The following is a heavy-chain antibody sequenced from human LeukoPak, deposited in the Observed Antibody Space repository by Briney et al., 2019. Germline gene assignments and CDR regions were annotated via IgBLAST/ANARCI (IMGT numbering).Heavy chain of an antibody. D-gene: IGHD3-22*01. CDR2: ISAYNGNT. CDR1: GGTFSSYG. Sequence: ASVKVSCKASGGTFSSYGISWVRQAPGQGLEWMGWISAYNGNTNYAQKLQGRVTMTTDTSTSTAYMELRSLRSDDTAVYYCARALTYYYDSSGYYLPFDYWGQGTLVTVSS. V-gene: IGHV1-18*01. CDR3: ARALTYYYDSSGYYLPFDY. J-gene: IGHJ4*02.